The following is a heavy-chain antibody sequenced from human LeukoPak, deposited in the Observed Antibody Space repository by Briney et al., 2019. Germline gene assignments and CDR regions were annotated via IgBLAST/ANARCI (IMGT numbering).Heavy chain of an antibody. CDR2: ITPIFGTA. CDR3: ARASGDDTAMATPFAY. J-gene: IGHJ4*02. Sequence: SVKVSCKASGGTFSNYGINWVRQAPGQGLEWMGGITPIFGTANYVQKFQGRVTITADKSTSTAYMELSRLRSEDTATYYCARASGDDTAMATPFAYWGQGTLVIVSS. CDR1: GGTFSNYG. D-gene: IGHD5-18*01. V-gene: IGHV1-69*06.